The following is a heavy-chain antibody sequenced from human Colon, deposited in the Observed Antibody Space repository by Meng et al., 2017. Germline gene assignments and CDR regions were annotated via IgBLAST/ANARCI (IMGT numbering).Heavy chain of an antibody. V-gene: IGHV4-4*02. J-gene: IGHJ4*02. CDR3: ASRGFSYGYVSF. D-gene: IGHD5-18*01. Sequence: QGEVQGSGPGRVKPSGPLSLTGAVSGGSLSNSNWWSWVRQSTGKGLEWIGEIYHSGNTNYNPSLKSRVTISVDKSKNQFSLKVSSVTAADTAVYYCASRGFSYGYVSFWGQGTLVTVSS. CDR1: GGSLSNSNW. CDR2: IYHSGNT.